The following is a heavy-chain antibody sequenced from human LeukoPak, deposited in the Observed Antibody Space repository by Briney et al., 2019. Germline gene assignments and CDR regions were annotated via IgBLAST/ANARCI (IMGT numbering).Heavy chain of an antibody. D-gene: IGHD3-10*01. CDR2: IKPDGGEK. V-gene: IGHV3-7*01. Sequence: PGGSLRLSCAASGFTFSSYWMTWVRQAPGKGLEWVASIKPDGGEKYYVDSVKGRFTISRDNAKNSLYLQMNSLRAEDTAVYYCARPNYYPDYWGQGTLVTVSS. CDR3: ARPNYYPDY. CDR1: GFTFSSYW. J-gene: IGHJ4*02.